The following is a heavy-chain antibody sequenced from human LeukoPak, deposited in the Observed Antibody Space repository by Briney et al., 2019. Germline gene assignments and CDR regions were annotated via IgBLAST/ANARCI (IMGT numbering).Heavy chain of an antibody. CDR2: IYYSGST. CDR1: GGSISSYY. CDR3: AREYQQLVLGAGNWFDP. Sequence: PSETLSLTCTVSGGSISSYYWSWIRQPPGKGLEWIGYIYYSGSTNYNPSLKSRVTISVDTSKNQFSLKLSSVTAADTAVYCCAREYQQLVLGAGNWFDPWGQGTLVTVSS. J-gene: IGHJ5*02. D-gene: IGHD6-13*01. V-gene: IGHV4-59*01.